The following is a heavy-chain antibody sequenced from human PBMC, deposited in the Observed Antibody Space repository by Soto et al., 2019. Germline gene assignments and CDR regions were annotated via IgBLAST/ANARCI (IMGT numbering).Heavy chain of an antibody. CDR2: IKQDGSEK. J-gene: IGHJ4*02. V-gene: IGHV3-7*01. CDR1: EFTFNNYW. D-gene: IGHD3-16*01. CDR3: ARLRGTANFDY. Sequence: GGSLRLSCEGSEFTFNNYWMSWVRQAPGKGLECVANIKQDGSEKHYVDSVKGRFTISRDNAKNSMYLQMSSLRAEDTAVYYCARLRGTANFDYWGQGTLVTVSS.